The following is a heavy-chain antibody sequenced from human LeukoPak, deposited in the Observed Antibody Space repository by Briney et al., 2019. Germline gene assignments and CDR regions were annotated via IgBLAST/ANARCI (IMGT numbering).Heavy chain of an antibody. V-gene: IGHV3-7*01. CDR3: AKSQYQLRWGDYFDY. D-gene: IGHD4-23*01. CDR1: GFTFSSYW. J-gene: IGHJ4*02. CDR2: IKQDGSEK. Sequence: GGSLRLSCAASGFTFSSYWMSWVRQAPGEGLEWVANIKQDGSEKYYVDSVKGRFTISRDNAKNSLYLQMNSLRAEDTAVYYCAKSQYQLRWGDYFDYWGQGTLVTVSS.